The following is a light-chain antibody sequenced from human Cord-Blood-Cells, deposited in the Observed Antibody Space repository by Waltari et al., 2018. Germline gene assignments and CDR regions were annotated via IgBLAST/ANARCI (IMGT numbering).Light chain of an antibody. CDR3: QQRSNWPLT. CDR1: QSVSSY. CDR2: DAS. Sequence: EIVLTQSPATLPLSPGERAAVSCRASQSVSSYLAWYQQKPGQAPRLLIYDASNRATGIPARFSGSGSGTDFTLTISSLEPEDFAVYYCQQRSNWPLTFGPGTKVDIK. V-gene: IGKV3-11*01. J-gene: IGKJ3*01.